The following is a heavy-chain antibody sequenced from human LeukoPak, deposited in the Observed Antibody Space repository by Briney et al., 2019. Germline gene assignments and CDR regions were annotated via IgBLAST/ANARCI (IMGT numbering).Heavy chain of an antibody. V-gene: IGHV1-8*01. CDR2: MNPNSGNT. Sequence: ASVKVSCKASGYTFTSYDINWVRQATGQGLEWMGWMNPNSGNTGYAQNFQGRVTMTRNTAISTAHMELSSLRSEDTAVYYCARGRQLYSYGYDWFDPWGQGTLVTVSS. D-gene: IGHD5-18*01. CDR1: GYTFTSYD. J-gene: IGHJ5*02. CDR3: ARGRQLYSYGYDWFDP.